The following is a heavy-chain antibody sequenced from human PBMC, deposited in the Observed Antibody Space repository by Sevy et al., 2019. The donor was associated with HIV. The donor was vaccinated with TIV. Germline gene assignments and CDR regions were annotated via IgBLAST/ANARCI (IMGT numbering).Heavy chain of an antibody. CDR3: TLEGLYCSGGTCYSEGFDS. Sequence: GGSLRLSCAAFGFTVSDAWMSWVRQAPGKGLQWVGRIKSKTDGGTTDYVTPVKGRFTISRDDSKNTLNLQINSLKTGDTAVYYCTLEGLYCSGGTCYSEGFDSWGQGILVTVSS. J-gene: IGHJ4*02. V-gene: IGHV3-15*01. CDR1: GFTVSDAW. CDR2: IKSKTDGGTT. D-gene: IGHD2-15*01.